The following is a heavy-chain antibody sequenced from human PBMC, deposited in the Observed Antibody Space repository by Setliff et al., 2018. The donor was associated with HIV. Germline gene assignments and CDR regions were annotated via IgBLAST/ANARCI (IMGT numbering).Heavy chain of an antibody. J-gene: IGHJ4*02. Sequence: PSETLSLTCTVSDSGTYYWSWIRQPAGKGLEWIGYIYYSGSTYYNTSLKSRVTISVDTSKKQFSLRLTSVTAADTAVYYCARGVRDNSGWSSYYFDYWGQGTLVTVSS. D-gene: IGHD6-19*01. CDR3: ARGVRDNSGWSSYYFDY. V-gene: IGHV4-61*10. CDR1: DSGTYY. CDR2: IYYSGST.